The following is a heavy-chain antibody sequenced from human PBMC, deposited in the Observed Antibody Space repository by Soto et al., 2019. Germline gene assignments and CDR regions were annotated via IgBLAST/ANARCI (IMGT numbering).Heavy chain of an antibody. CDR3: ARGSAVGGNWFDS. Sequence: QVQLVQSGAEVKRPGASVKVSCKASGYSFTAYYIHWVRQAPGQGLECMGWIKPHSGDTGYKQKFQGRVTMTRETSISTAYMELSSLRYDDTAMYYCARGSAVGGNWFDSWGQGTLVTVSS. CDR2: IKPHSGDT. J-gene: IGHJ5*01. V-gene: IGHV1-2*02. CDR1: GYSFTAYY. D-gene: IGHD3-16*01.